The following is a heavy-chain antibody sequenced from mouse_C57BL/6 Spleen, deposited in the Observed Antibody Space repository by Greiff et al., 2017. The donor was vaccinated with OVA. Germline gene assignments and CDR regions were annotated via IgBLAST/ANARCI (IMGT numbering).Heavy chain of an antibody. J-gene: IGHJ2*01. CDR2: IWTGGGT. D-gene: IGHD1-1*01. CDR1: GFSLTSYA. Sequence: QVKLMESGPGLVAPSQSLSITCTVSGFSLTSYAISWVRQPPGKGLEWLGVIWTGGGTDYNSALKSRLSISKDNSKSQVFLKMNSLQTDDTARYYCARNDYYGSSPFFDYWGQGTTLTVAS. CDR3: ARNDYYGSSPFFDY. V-gene: IGHV2-9-1*01.